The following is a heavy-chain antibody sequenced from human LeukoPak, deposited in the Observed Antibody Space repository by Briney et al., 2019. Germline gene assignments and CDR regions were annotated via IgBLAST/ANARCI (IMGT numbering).Heavy chain of an antibody. CDR2: ISYSGNT. CDR3: ARYYRGNMMVLYWYFDL. J-gene: IGHJ2*01. V-gene: IGHV4-61*01. Sequence: SETLSLTCTGSGGSVSSNGPYDWNWIRQAPGKGLEWSGFISYSGNTNYNPSLKSRVTISVDTSKSQFSLKLPSVTAAATAVSYCARYYRGNMMVLYWYFDLWGRGTLVTVSS. D-gene: IGHD4-23*01. CDR1: GGSVSSNGPYD.